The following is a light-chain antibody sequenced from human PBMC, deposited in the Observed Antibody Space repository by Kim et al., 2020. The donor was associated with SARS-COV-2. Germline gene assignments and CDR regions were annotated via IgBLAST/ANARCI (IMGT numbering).Light chain of an antibody. J-gene: IGKJ1*01. CDR3: QQYCSSPPWT. CDR1: QSVSSSY. Sequence: EIVLTQSPGTLSLSPGERATLSCRASQSVSSSYLAWYQQKPGQAPRLLIYDASSRATGIPDRFSGSGSGTDFTITISRLEPEDFAVYYCQQYCSSPPWTFGQGTKVDIK. CDR2: DAS. V-gene: IGKV3-20*01.